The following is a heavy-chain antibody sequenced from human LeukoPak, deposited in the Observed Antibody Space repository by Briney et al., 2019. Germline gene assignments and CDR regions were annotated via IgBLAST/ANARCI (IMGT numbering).Heavy chain of an antibody. D-gene: IGHD3-16*01. CDR1: GFTFSTYW. J-gene: IGHJ4*01. CDR2: IKNDGGNT. Sequence: PGGSLRLSCAASGFTFSTYWMHWVRQAPGKGLVWVSHIKNDGGNTTYAASVKGRFTISRDSTKNTLFLQMNSLRDDDTAVYYCAAIASSGGRKFDYWGHGALVTVSS. CDR3: AAIASSGGRKFDY. V-gene: IGHV3-74*01.